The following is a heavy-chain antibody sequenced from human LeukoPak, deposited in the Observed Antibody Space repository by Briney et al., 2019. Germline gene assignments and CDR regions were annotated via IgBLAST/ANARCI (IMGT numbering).Heavy chain of an antibody. CDR3: AKSYDIGGRVVPAAPFDY. D-gene: IGHD2-2*01. CDR2: ISYDGSNK. V-gene: IGHV3-30*18. CDR1: GFTFSSYG. J-gene: IGHJ4*02. Sequence: PGGSLRLSCAASGFTFSSYGMHWVRQAPGKGLEWVAVISYDGSNKYYADSVKGRFTISRDNSKNTLYLQMNSLRAEDTAVYYCAKSYDIGGRVVPAAPFDYWGQGTLVTVSS.